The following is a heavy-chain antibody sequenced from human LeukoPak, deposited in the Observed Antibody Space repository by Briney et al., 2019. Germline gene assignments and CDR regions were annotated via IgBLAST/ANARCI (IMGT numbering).Heavy chain of an antibody. Sequence: GGSLRLSCAASGFTFSSYGMHWVRQAPGKGLEWVAVISYDGSNKYYADSVKGRFTISRDNSKNTLYLQMNSLRAEDTAVYYCAKDRVLAAAGTLWFDYWGQGTLVTVSP. D-gene: IGHD6-13*01. CDR3: AKDRVLAAAGTLWFDY. V-gene: IGHV3-30*18. CDR2: ISYDGSNK. J-gene: IGHJ4*02. CDR1: GFTFSSYG.